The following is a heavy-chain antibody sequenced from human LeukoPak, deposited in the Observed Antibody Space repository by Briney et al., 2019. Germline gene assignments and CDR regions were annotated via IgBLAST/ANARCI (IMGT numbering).Heavy chain of an antibody. Sequence: GGSLRLSWVASGFTFRTYAMSWVRQAPGKGLEWVSGISDSGGTTYYVDSVKGRFTISRDNSKNTLYLQINSLRAEDTAVYYCVSYNWHEAWLDSWGQGPLVPVSS. J-gene: IGHJ4*02. CDR2: ISDSGGTT. CDR1: GFTFRTYA. D-gene: IGHD1-20*01. V-gene: IGHV3-23*01. CDR3: VSYNWHEAWLDS.